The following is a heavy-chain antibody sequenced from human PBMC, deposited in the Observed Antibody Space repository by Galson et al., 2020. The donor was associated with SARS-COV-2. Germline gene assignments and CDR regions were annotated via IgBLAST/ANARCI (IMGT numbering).Heavy chain of an antibody. CDR2: ICGAGGCT. Sequence: GESLKISCPASGFTFSNYAMNWVRQAPGKGLEWVSSICGAGGCTYYADSVKGRFTIFRDNSKNMLYLQMNSLRVEDTAIYYCAKGIDHWGQGTLVTVSS. CDR3: AKGIDH. V-gene: IGHV3-23*01. CDR1: GFTFSNYA. J-gene: IGHJ4*02.